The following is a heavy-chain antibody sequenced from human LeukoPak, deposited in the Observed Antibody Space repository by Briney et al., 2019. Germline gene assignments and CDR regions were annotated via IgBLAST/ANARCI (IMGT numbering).Heavy chain of an antibody. CDR2: IYFDGNTI. D-gene: IGHD1-7*01. CDR1: GFTFADYG. Sequence: PGRSLRLSCTGSGFTFADYGMSWFRQAPGKGLEWVAIIYFDGNTIYYADSVKGRFTISRDNSKNTLYLQMNGLRAEDTAVYYCARDLRKNSYFDYWGQGTLVTVSS. V-gene: IGHV3-33*01. J-gene: IGHJ4*02. CDR3: ARDLRKNSYFDY.